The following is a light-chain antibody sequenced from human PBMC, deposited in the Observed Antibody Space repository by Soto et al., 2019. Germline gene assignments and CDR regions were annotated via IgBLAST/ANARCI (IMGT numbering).Light chain of an antibody. CDR3: MQALQSPRT. Sequence: DIVMNQSPLSLPVTPGEPASISCRSSQSLLNSNGYTYLDWYVLKPGQSPQLLIYLVSKRASGVPDRFNGSGSGTDFTLRISGVEAEDVGVYYCMQALQSPRTFGQGTRVEIK. J-gene: IGKJ1*01. CDR1: QSLLNSNGYTY. CDR2: LVS. V-gene: IGKV2-28*01.